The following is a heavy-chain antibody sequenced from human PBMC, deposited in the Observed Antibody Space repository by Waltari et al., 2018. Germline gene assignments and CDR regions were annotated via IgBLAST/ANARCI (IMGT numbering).Heavy chain of an antibody. CDR2: IKEDGSEK. J-gene: IGHJ6*02. Sequence: EVQLVESGGDFVQPGGSLRLSSAAYGFIFSNYWMTGFRQAPGKGLEWVAKIKEDGSEKYYVDSVKGRFTTSRDNAGNSMDLEMNSLRVEDTAVYYCARDGRLYYDFWSGSYGLDAWGQGTTVIISS. CDR1: GFIFSNYW. V-gene: IGHV3-7*01. CDR3: ARDGRLYYDFWSGSYGLDA. D-gene: IGHD3-3*01.